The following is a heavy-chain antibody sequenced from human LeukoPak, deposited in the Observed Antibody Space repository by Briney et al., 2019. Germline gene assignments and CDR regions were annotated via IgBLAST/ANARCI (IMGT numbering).Heavy chain of an antibody. V-gene: IGHV3-53*01. CDR2: IYSGGST. CDR3: ARYYYDSSGYPYYFDY. J-gene: IGHJ4*02. D-gene: IGHD3-22*01. Sequence: GSLRLSCAASGFIVSNNYMSWVRQAPGKGLEWVSVIYSGGSTYYADSVKGRFTISRDNSKNTVYLQMNSLRAEDTAVYYCARYYYDSSGYPYYFDYWGQGTLVTVSS. CDR1: GFIVSNNY.